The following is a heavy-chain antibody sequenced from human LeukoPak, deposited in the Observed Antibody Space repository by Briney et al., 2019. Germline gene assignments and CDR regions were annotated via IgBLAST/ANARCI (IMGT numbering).Heavy chain of an antibody. CDR3: ARDHAYSYGFSYYFHS. J-gene: IGHJ4*02. CDR1: GFSVSSSY. Sequence: PGGSLRLSCAASGFSVSSSYMSWVRQAPGKGLEWVSVIYSGGNTFYADSVKGRFTIPRDNSKNMLYLQMNSLRPEDTAVYYCARDHAYSYGFSYYFHSWGQGTLVTVSS. D-gene: IGHD5-18*01. CDR2: IYSGGNT. V-gene: IGHV3-66*01.